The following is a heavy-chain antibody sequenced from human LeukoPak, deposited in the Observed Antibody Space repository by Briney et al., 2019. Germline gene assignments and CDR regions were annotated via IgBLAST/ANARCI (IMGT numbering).Heavy chain of an antibody. J-gene: IGHJ4*02. CDR3: ARSRYGSSSTIIDY. D-gene: IGHD6-6*01. CDR2: IYPGDSDT. V-gene: IGHV5-51*01. CDR1: GCSFTSFW. Sequence: GESQKISCKCSGCSFTSFWFAWVRQMPGKGLEWMGIIYPGDSDTRYSPSFQGQVTISADKSISTAYLQWSSLKASDTAMYYCARSRYGSSSTIIDYWGQGTLVTVSS.